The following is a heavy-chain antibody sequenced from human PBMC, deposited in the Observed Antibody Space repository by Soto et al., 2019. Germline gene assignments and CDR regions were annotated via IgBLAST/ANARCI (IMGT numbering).Heavy chain of an antibody. V-gene: IGHV4-39*01. CDR3: ARHILYSSASGWFDP. D-gene: IGHD6-6*01. CDR1: GGSISSSSYY. J-gene: IGHJ5*02. Sequence: SETLSLTCTVSGGSISSSSYYWGWIRQPPGKGLEWIGSIYYSGSTYYNPSLKSRVTISVDTSKNQFSLRLSSVTASDTAVFYCARHILYSSASGWFDPWGQGTLVTVSS. CDR2: IYYSGST.